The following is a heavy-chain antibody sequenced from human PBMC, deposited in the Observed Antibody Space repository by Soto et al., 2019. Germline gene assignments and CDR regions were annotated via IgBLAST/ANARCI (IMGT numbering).Heavy chain of an antibody. CDR3: ARVRGIAVAGTTVNYYYYGMDV. V-gene: IGHV4-39*01. CDR2: IYYSGST. D-gene: IGHD6-19*01. Sequence: LSDKCSVGDGSSSSSSYYRCWNHQPPGKGLEWIGSIYYSGSTYYNPSLKSRVTISVDTSKNQFSLKLSSVTAADTAVYYCARVRGIAVAGTTVNYYYYGMDVWGQGTTVTVPS. J-gene: IGHJ6*02. CDR1: DGSSSSSSYY.